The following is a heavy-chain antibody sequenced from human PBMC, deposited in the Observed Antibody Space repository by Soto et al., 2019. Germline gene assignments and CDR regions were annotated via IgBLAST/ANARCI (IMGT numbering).Heavy chain of an antibody. CDR1: GGSISSYY. J-gene: IGHJ5*02. D-gene: IGHD5-18*01. Sequence: SETLSLTCTVSGGSISSYYWSWIRQPPGKGLEWIGYIYYSGSTNYNPSLKSRVTISVDTSKNQFSLKLSSVTAADTAVYYCARGGYSYGLLDPWGQGTLVTVSS. CDR2: IYYSGST. CDR3: ARGGYSYGLLDP. V-gene: IGHV4-59*01.